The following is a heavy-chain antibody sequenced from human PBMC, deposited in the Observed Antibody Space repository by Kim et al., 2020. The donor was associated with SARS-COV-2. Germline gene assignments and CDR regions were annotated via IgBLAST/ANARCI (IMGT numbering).Heavy chain of an antibody. V-gene: IGHV4-34*01. CDR1: GGSFSGYY. CDR2: INHSGST. CDR3: ARARSRDRPFDY. Sequence: SETLSLTCAVYGGSFSGYYWSWIRQPPGKGLEWIGEINHSGSTNYNPSLKSRVTISVDTSKNQFSLKLSSVTAADTAVYYCARARSRDRPFDYWGQGTLVTVSS. J-gene: IGHJ4*02.